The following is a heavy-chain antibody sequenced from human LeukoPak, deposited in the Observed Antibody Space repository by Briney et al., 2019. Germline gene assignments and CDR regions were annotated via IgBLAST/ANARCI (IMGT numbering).Heavy chain of an antibody. V-gene: IGHV3-23*01. CDR1: GFTFSSYA. CDR2: IGYTGDST. CDR3: AKSPTVDAAFDI. D-gene: IGHD4-23*01. Sequence: AGGSLRLSCAASGFTFSSYAMNWVRQAPGKGLEWVSGIGYTGDSTFYADSVKGRFTVSRDSSKNTLFLHMNSLRAEDTALYYCAKSPTVDAAFDIWGQGTMVTVS. J-gene: IGHJ3*02.